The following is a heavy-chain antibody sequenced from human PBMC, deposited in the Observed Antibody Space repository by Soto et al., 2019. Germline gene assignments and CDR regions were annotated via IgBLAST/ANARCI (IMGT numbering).Heavy chain of an antibody. D-gene: IGHD5-18*01. V-gene: IGHV3-15*01. CDR1: GFTFSNAW. CDR3: TTEVGYSYGPGVSDY. Sequence: NPGGSLRLSCAASGFTFSNAWMSWVRQAPGKGLEWVGRIKSKTDGGTTDYAAPVKGRFTISRDDSKNTLYLQMNSLKTEDTAVYYCTTEVGYSYGPGVSDYWGQGTLVTVSS. J-gene: IGHJ4*02. CDR2: IKSKTDGGTT.